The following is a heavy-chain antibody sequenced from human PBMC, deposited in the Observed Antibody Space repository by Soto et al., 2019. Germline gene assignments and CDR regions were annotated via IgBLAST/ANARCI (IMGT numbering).Heavy chain of an antibody. Sequence: QVQLVQSGAEVRKPGASAKVSCKASGYTFTTYDINWVRQATGQGLEWMGWMNPNSGNTVYAQKFQGRVTMTRNTSINTAYMELTSLTSDDTAVYYCARYHYYYGMDVWGQGTTVTVSS. CDR1: GYTFTTYD. CDR2: MNPNSGNT. J-gene: IGHJ6*02. D-gene: IGHD3-22*01. CDR3: ARYHYYYGMDV. V-gene: IGHV1-8*01.